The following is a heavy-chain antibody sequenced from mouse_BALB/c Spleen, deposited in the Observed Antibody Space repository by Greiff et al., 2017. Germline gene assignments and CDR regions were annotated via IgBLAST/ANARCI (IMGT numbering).Heavy chain of an antibody. CDR3: AELGEAMDY. J-gene: IGHJ4*01. CDR2: ISDGGSYT. Sequence: EVKLVESGGGLVKPGGSLKLSCAASGFTFSDYYMYWVRQTPEKRLEWVATISDGGSYTYYPDSVKGRFTISRDNAKNNLYLQMSSLKSEDTAMYYCAELGEAMDYWGQGTSVTVSS. V-gene: IGHV5-4*02. CDR1: GFTFSDYY. D-gene: IGHD2-12*01.